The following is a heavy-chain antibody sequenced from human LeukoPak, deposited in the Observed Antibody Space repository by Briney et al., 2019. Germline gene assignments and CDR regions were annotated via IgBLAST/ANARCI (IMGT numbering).Heavy chain of an antibody. CDR1: GGSISSYY. D-gene: IGHD2-15*01. CDR3: ARGDGVDWFDP. Sequence: SETLSLTCTVSGGSISSYYWSWIRQPPGKGLEWIGYIYYSGSTNYNPSLKSRVTISVGTSKNQFSLKLSSVTAADTAVYYCARGDGVDWFDPWGQGTLVTVSS. J-gene: IGHJ5*02. V-gene: IGHV4-59*01. CDR2: IYYSGST.